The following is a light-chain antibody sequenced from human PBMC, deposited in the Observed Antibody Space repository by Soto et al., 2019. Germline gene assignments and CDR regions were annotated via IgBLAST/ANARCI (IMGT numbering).Light chain of an antibody. CDR2: DVN. V-gene: IGLV2-14*01. J-gene: IGLJ2*01. CDR1: SSDVGGSNY. Sequence: QSALTQPASVSGSPGQSITISCTGTSSDVGGSNYVSWYQQLPGKAPKLMIYDVNNRPSGISDRFSGSKSGNTASLTISGLQAEDESDYYCSSYRSGSTLVFGGGTKLTVL. CDR3: SSYRSGSTLV.